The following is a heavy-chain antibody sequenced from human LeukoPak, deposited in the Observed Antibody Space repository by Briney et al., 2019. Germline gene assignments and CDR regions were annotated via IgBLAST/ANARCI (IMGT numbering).Heavy chain of an antibody. J-gene: IGHJ6*03. CDR1: GGSFSGYY. V-gene: IGHV4-34*01. D-gene: IGHD1-26*01. Sequence: SETLSLTCAVYGGSFSGYYWSWIRQPPGKGLEWIGEINHSGSTNYNPSLKSRVTISVDTSKNQFSLKLSSVTAADTAVYYCARGPEWELLGYYYYYMDVWGKGTTVTVSS. CDR3: ARGPEWELLGYYYYYMDV. CDR2: INHSGST.